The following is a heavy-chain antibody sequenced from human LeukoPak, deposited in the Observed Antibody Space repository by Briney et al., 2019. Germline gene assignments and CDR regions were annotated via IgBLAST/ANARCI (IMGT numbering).Heavy chain of an antibody. Sequence: ASVKVSCKASGYTFTGYYMHWVRQVPGQGLEWMGWINPNSGGTNYAQKFQGRVTMTRDTSISTAYMELSRLRSDDTAVYYCAREGPCGGDCYGVYYFDYWGQGTLVTVSS. J-gene: IGHJ4*02. CDR1: GYTFTGYY. CDR2: INPNSGGT. CDR3: AREGPCGGDCYGVYYFDY. D-gene: IGHD2-21*02. V-gene: IGHV1-2*02.